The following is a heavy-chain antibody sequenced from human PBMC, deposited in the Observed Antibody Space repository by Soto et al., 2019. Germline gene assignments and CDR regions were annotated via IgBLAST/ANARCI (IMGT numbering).Heavy chain of an antibody. V-gene: IGHV1-46*01. CDR2: INPSDGST. Sequence: ASVKVSCKASGYTFTSYYMHWVRQAPGQGLEWMGIINPSDGSTSYAQKFQGRVTMTRDTSTSTVYMELSSLRSEDTAVYYCARGPFTYYYDSSGYYPHFFDYWGQGTLVTVSS. CDR1: GYTFTSYY. D-gene: IGHD3-22*01. CDR3: ARGPFTYYYDSSGYYPHFFDY. J-gene: IGHJ4*02.